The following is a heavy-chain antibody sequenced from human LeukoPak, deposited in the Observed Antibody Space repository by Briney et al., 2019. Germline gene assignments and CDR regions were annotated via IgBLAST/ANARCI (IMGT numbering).Heavy chain of an antibody. CDR3: AKEVTYGGAAFDV. Sequence: GSLRLSCAASGFTFDDYGMSWVRQAPGKGLEWISYISSTRPTIYYADSVKGRFTISRDDAKSSLYLQMNSLRVEDTAVYYCAKEVTYGGAAFDVWGQGTTVTVSS. V-gene: IGHV3-48*01. J-gene: IGHJ3*01. D-gene: IGHD3-10*01. CDR2: ISSTRPTI. CDR1: GFTFDDYG.